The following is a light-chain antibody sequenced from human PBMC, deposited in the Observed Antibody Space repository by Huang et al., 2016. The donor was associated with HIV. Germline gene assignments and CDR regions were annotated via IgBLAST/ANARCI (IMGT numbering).Light chain of an antibody. Sequence: DIQMTQSPSSLSASVGDRVTITCQASQDISNYLNWYQQKPGKAPKLLIYDASNLETGVPARFSGSVSGTDFTFTISSLQPEDIATYYCQQYDNLSYTFGPGTKVDIK. CDR1: QDISNY. CDR2: DAS. CDR3: QQYDNLSYT. V-gene: IGKV1-33*01. J-gene: IGKJ3*01.